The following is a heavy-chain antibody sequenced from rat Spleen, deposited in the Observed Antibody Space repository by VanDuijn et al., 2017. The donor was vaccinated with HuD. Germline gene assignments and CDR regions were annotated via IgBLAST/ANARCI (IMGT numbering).Heavy chain of an antibody. V-gene: IGHV5-29*01. J-gene: IGHJ2*01. D-gene: IGHD1-10*01. Sequence: EVQLVESDGGLVQPGRSLKLSCAASGFTFSDFFMAWVRQAPAKGLDWVATISSDGSTTYYRDSVKGRFTISRDNAKRTLFLQMDSLRSDDTATYYCARSSYNNYYFHYWGQGVMVTVSS. CDR1: GFTFSDFF. CDR3: ARSSYNNYYFHY. CDR2: ISSDGSTT.